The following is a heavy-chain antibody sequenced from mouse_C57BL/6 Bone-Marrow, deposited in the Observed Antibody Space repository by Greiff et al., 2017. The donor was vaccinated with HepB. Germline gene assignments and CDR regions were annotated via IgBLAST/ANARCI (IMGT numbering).Heavy chain of an antibody. Sequence: QVQLQQPGAELVRPGTSVKLSCKASGYTFTSYWMHWVKQRPGQGLEWIGVIDPSDSYTNYNQKFKGKATLTVDTSSRTAYMQLSSLTSEDSAVYYCARRSYGSSYFDYWGQGTTLTVSS. CDR2: IDPSDSYT. J-gene: IGHJ2*01. CDR1: GYTFTSYW. V-gene: IGHV1-59*01. CDR3: ARRSYGSSYFDY. D-gene: IGHD1-1*01.